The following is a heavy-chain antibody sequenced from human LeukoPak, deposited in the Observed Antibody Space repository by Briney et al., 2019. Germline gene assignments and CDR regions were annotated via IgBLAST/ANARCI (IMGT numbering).Heavy chain of an antibody. CDR1: GITFSSYW. Sequence: GGSLRLSCAASGITFSSYWMSWVRQAPGKGLEWVANIKQDGSEKYYVDSVKGRFTISRDNAKNSLYLQMNSLRAEDTAVYYCARGSSSSGLDCWGQGTLVTVSS. V-gene: IGHV3-7*01. J-gene: IGHJ4*02. CDR3: ARGSSSSGLDC. CDR2: IKQDGSEK. D-gene: IGHD6-13*01.